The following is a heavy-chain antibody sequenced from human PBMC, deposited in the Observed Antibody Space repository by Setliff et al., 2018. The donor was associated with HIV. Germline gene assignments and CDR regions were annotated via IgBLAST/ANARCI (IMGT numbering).Heavy chain of an antibody. Sequence: SETLSLTCTVSGVSVSSGGYYWSWIRQHPGKGLEWIGYVYYTGTSCFNPSLKSRITISVDTSKNHFSLKLGFVTAADTAVYYCARGESTTWDLAEYFQHWGHGTLVTVSS. D-gene: IGHD2-2*01. CDR3: ARGESTTWDLAEYFQH. J-gene: IGHJ1*01. CDR2: VYYTGTS. CDR1: GVSVSSGGYY. V-gene: IGHV4-31*03.